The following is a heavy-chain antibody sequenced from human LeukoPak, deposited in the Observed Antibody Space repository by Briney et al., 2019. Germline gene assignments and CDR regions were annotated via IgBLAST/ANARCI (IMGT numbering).Heavy chain of an antibody. D-gene: IGHD3-9*01. CDR3: ANASFDWFVSCFDY. J-gene: IGHJ4*02. Sequence: GGSQSLSCAPSGLTFSIYAMRWVRQAPGKGVEWVLASSGSISSTYYADSVKGRFTICRNNSKNTMYLQMNSLRAEDTAVYYCANASFDWFVSCFDYWGQGTLVTVSS. CDR1: GLTFSIYA. CDR2: SSGSISST. V-gene: IGHV3-23*01.